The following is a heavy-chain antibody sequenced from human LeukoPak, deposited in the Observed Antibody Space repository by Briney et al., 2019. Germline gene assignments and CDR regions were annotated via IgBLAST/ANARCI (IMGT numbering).Heavy chain of an antibody. Sequence: GGSLRLSCAASGFTFSGFSMSWVRQSPTKGLEWVANIKQDGSERYYVDSVKGRFTISRDNAKNSLSLQMNNLRVEDTAVYYCASGTIVGARGADNWGQGTLVTVSS. CDR2: IKQDGSER. CDR3: ASGTIVGARGADN. V-gene: IGHV3-7*01. CDR1: GFTFSGFS. D-gene: IGHD1-26*01. J-gene: IGHJ4*02.